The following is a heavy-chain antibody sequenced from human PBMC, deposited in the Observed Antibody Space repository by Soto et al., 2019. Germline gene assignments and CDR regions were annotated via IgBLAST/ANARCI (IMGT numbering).Heavy chain of an antibody. CDR1: GFTFSSYA. CDR3: ARLGYCSGGSCYNYYYYGMDV. J-gene: IGHJ6*02. D-gene: IGHD2-15*01. V-gene: IGHV3-30-3*01. CDR2: ISYDGSNK. Sequence: QVQLVESGGGVVQPGRSLRLSCAASGFTFSSYAMHWVRQAPGMGLEWVAVISYDGSNKYYADSVKGRFTISRDNSKNTLYLQMNSLRAEDTAVYSCARLGYCSGGSCYNYYYYGMDVWGQGTTVTVSS.